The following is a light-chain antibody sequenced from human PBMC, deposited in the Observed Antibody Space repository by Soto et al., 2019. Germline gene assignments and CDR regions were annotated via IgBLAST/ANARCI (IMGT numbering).Light chain of an antibody. J-gene: IGLJ3*02. CDR3: SSYTTISTRV. CDR1: SSDIGAYNY. V-gene: IGLV2-14*01. CDR2: EVS. Sequence: QSALTQPASVSGFPGQSITISCTGTSSDIGAYNYVSWYQQHPGKAPKLTIYEVSNRPSGVPDRFSGSKSGNTASLTISEIQAADEADYFCSSYTTISTRVFGGGTKLTVL.